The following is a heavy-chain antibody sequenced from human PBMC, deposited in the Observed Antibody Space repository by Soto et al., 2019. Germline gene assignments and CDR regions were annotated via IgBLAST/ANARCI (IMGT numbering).Heavy chain of an antibody. CDR3: AREYYGGSPDY. J-gene: IGHJ4*02. D-gene: IGHD1-26*01. V-gene: IGHV4-59*01. CDR1: GGSISSYY. CDR2: IYYSGST. Sequence: QVQLQESGPGLVKPSETLSLTCTVSGGSISSYYWSWIRQPPGKGLEWIGYIYYSGSTNYNPSLKSRVTISVDTSKNQFSLKLSSVTAADTAVYYCAREYYGGSPDYWGQGTLVTVSS.